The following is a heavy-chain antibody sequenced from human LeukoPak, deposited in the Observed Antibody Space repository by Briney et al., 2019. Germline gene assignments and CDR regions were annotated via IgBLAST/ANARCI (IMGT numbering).Heavy chain of an antibody. CDR3: ARDSDDYGDFLYFQH. Sequence: GGSLRLSCAASGFTFSSYEMNWVRQAPGKGLEWVSYIGSSGSTIYYADSVKGRFTISRDNAKNSLYLQMNSLRAEDTAVYYCARDSDDYGDFLYFQHWGQGTLVTVSS. V-gene: IGHV3-48*03. J-gene: IGHJ1*01. CDR1: GFTFSSYE. CDR2: IGSSGSTI. D-gene: IGHD4-17*01.